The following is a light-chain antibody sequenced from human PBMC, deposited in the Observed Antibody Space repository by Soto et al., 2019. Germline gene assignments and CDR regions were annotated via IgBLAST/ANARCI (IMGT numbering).Light chain of an antibody. Sequence: QSVLTQPASVSGSPGQSITISCTGTSSDVGGYNYVCWYQQHPGKAPKLIIFEVSNRPSGVSNRFSGSKSGNTASLTISGLQAEDEADYYCSSYTSSTTYVFGTGTKVTAL. J-gene: IGLJ1*01. CDR3: SSYTSSTTYV. CDR1: SSDVGGYNY. CDR2: EVS. V-gene: IGLV2-14*01.